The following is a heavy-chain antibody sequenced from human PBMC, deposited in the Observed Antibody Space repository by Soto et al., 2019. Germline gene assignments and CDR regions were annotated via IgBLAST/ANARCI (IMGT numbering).Heavy chain of an antibody. CDR3: AREGYTDYYYGMDV. J-gene: IGHJ6*02. CDR1: GFTFSSYG. V-gene: IGHV3-33*01. Sequence: SGGGVVQPGRSLRLSCAASGFTFSSYGMHWVRQAPGKGLEWVAVIWYDGSNKYYADSVKGRFTISRDNSKNTLYLQMNSLRAEDTAVYYCAREGYTDYYYGMDVWGQGTTVTVSS. CDR2: IWYDGSNK. D-gene: IGHD5-12*01.